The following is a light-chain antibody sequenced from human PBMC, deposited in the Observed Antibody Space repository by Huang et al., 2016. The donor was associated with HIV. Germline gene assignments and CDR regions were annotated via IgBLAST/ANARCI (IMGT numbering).Light chain of an antibody. CDR3: QQYNNWPRT. J-gene: IGKJ1*01. CDR1: QSVSIN. CDR2: GAS. V-gene: IGKV3-15*01. Sequence: EIVMTQSPATLSVSPGERATLSCRAMQSVSINLAWYQQRPGHAPRLLIYGASTRATGIPARFSGSGSGTDFTLTISSLQSEDFAVYYCQQYNNWPRTFGQGTKVEIK.